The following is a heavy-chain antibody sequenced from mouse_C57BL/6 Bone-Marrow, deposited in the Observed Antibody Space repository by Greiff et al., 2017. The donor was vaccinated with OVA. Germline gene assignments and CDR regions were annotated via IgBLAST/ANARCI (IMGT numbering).Heavy chain of an antibody. CDR3: ARSPAYYYGSRWYFDV. D-gene: IGHD1-1*01. CDR2: ISDGGSYT. CDR1: GFTFSSYA. Sequence: EVKVEESGGGLVKPGGSLKLSCAASGFTFSSYAMSWVRQTPEKRLEWVATISDGGSYTYYPDNVKGRFTISRDNAKNNLYLQMSHLKSEDTAMYYCARSPAYYYGSRWYFDVWGTGTTVTVSS. V-gene: IGHV5-4*03. J-gene: IGHJ1*03.